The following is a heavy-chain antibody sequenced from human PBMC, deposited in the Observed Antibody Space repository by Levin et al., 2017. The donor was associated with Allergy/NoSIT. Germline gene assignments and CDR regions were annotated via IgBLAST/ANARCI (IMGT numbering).Heavy chain of an antibody. CDR3: ARYNYDISIGTDHYFDS. CDR2: IYPSGST. V-gene: IGHV4-61*02. Sequence: PSETLSLTCAVSGGSVSSGTQYWSWVRQPAGRGLEWIGRIYPSGSTNYNPSLKSRLTLSLDTSKNQFSLQLTSVTAADTAVYSCARYNYDISIGTDHYFDSWGQGSLVTVSS. D-gene: IGHD3-9*01. CDR1: GGSVSSGTQY. J-gene: IGHJ4*02.